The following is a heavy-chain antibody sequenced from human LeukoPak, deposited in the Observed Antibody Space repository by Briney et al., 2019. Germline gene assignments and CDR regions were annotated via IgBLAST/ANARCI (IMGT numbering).Heavy chain of an antibody. D-gene: IGHD1-1*01. CDR3: ARRTTGTGYAFDI. CDR2: IYYSGST. V-gene: IGHV4-39*07. Sequence: PSETLSLTCTVSGGSISSSSYYWGWIRQPPGKGLEWIGSIYYSGSTYYNPSLKSRVTISVDTSKNQFSLKLSSVTAADTAVYYCARRTTGTGYAFDIWGQGTMVTVSS. CDR1: GGSISSSSYY. J-gene: IGHJ3*02.